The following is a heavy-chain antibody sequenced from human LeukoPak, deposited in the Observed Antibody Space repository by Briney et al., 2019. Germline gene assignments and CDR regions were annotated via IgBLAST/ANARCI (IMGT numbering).Heavy chain of an antibody. V-gene: IGHV3-23*01. CDR1: GFTLSSYA. Sequence: TGGSLRLSCAASGFTLSSYAMSWVRQAPGKGLEWVSAISGSGGSTYYADSVKGRFTISRDNSKNTLYLQMNSLRADDTAVYYCAGAKAMVRGNWFDPWGQGTLVTVSS. J-gene: IGHJ5*02. D-gene: IGHD5-18*01. CDR2: ISGSGGST. CDR3: AGAKAMVRGNWFDP.